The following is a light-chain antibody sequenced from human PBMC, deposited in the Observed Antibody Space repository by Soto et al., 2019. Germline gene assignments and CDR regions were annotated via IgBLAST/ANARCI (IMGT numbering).Light chain of an antibody. J-gene: IGLJ3*02. CDR3: AAWDDSLRGVV. Sequence: QSVLTQPPSASGAPGQRVTLSCIGGSSNVGFNAVNWYQQLPGAAHKLLIHGNSQRPSGVPDRFSGSKSGTSASLAIIGLRAEDEAHYYCAAWDDSLRGVVFGGGTKLTVL. CDR1: SSNVGFNA. CDR2: GNS. V-gene: IGLV1-47*02.